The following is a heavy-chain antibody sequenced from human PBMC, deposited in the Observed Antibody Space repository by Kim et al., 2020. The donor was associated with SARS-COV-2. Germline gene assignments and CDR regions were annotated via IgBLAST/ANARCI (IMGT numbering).Heavy chain of an antibody. Sequence: SETLSLTCTVSGGSISSGGYYWSWIRQHPGKGLECIGYIYYSGSTYYNPSLKSRVTISVDTSKNQFSLKLSSVTAADTAVYYCAREGGYDILTGYYYYGMDVWGQGTTVTVSS. CDR3: AREGGYDILTGYYYYGMDV. V-gene: IGHV4-31*03. J-gene: IGHJ6*02. CDR1: GGSISSGGYY. D-gene: IGHD3-9*01. CDR2: IYYSGST.